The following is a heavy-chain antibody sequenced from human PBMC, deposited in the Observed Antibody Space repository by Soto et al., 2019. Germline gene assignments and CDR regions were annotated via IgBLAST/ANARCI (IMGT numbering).Heavy chain of an antibody. J-gene: IGHJ5*02. V-gene: IGHV4-34*01. CDR1: GGSFSGYY. CDR2: INHSGST. D-gene: IGHD1-7*01. Sequence: SETLSLTCAVYGGSFSGYYWSWIRQPPGKGLEWIGEINHSGSTNYNPSLKSRVTISVDTSKNQFSLKLSSVTAADTAVYYCARGRPIMIPGTTANWFDPWGQGTLVTVSS. CDR3: ARGRPIMIPGTTANWFDP.